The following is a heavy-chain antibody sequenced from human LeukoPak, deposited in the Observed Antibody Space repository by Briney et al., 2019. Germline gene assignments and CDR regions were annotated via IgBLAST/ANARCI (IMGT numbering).Heavy chain of an antibody. CDR1: GGSFSGYY. CDR3: ARGDGGLLWFGELFDP. V-gene: IGHV4-34*01. CDR2: INHSGST. D-gene: IGHD3-10*01. J-gene: IGHJ5*02. Sequence: RPSETLSLTCAVYGGSFSGYYWSWLRQPPGKGLEWLGEINHSGSTNYNPSLKSRVTISVDTSKNQFSLKLSSVTAADTAVYYCARGDGGLLWFGELFDPWGQGTLVTVSS.